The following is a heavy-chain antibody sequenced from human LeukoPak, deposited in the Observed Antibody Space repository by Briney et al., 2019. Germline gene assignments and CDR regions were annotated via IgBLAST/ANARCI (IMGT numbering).Heavy chain of an antibody. Sequence: GGSLRLSCAASGFTFSSYAMSWVRQAPGEGLEWVSAISGSGGSTYYADSVKGRFTISRDNSKNTLYLQMNSLRAEDTAVYYCAKDGGYSNYPFNYWGQGTLVTVSS. V-gene: IGHV3-23*01. D-gene: IGHD4-11*01. J-gene: IGHJ4*02. CDR3: AKDGGYSNYPFNY. CDR2: ISGSGGST. CDR1: GFTFSSYA.